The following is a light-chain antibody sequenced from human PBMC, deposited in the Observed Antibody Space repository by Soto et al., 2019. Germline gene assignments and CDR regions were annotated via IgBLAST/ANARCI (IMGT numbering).Light chain of an antibody. Sequence: EIVLTQSPATLSLSPCERATVSCRASQSVSSHLAGYQQTRGQAPRLLIYDASSRASSIPARFGGSASGTDFLLTISSLEAEDFAVYCCQQGSNWPPTFGQGTK. CDR2: DAS. CDR1: QSVSSH. CDR3: QQGSNWPPT. J-gene: IGKJ1*01. V-gene: IGKV3-11*01.